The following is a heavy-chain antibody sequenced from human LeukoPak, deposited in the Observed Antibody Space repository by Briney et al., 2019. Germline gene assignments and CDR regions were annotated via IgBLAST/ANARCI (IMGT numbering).Heavy chain of an antibody. D-gene: IGHD3-10*01. V-gene: IGHV1-2*02. CDR3: ARDGGLLWFGELSNYYYYMDV. CDR2: INPNSGGT. Sequence: ASVKVSCKASGYTFTGYYMHWVRQAPGQGLEWMGWINPNSGGTNYAQKFQGRVTMTRDTSISTAYMELSRLRSDDTAVYYCARDGGLLWFGELSNYYYYMDVWGKGTTVTVSS. CDR1: GYTFTGYY. J-gene: IGHJ6*03.